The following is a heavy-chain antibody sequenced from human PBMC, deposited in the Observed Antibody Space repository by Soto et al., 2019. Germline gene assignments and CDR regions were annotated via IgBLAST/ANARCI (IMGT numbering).Heavy chain of an antibody. J-gene: IGHJ3*02. Sequence: GGSLRLSCAASGFIISSYDMHWVRQGTGKGLEWVSTLGTAGDTYYPGSVKGRFTVSRENAKNSLYLQMNSLRAGDTAVYYCARVGTTGWFAFDIWGQGTMVTVSS. V-gene: IGHV3-13*01. D-gene: IGHD1-1*01. CDR3: ARVGTTGWFAFDI. CDR2: LGTAGDT. CDR1: GFIISSYD.